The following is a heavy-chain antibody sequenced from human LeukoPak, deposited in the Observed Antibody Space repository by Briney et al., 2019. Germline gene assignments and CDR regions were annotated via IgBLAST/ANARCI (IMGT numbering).Heavy chain of an antibody. CDR3: AKGYCSTPSCLNFDS. V-gene: IGHV3-23*01. J-gene: IGHJ4*02. D-gene: IGHD2-2*01. CDR1: GLTFSSYA. Sequence: GGSLRLSCAASGLTFSSYAMRWVRQAPGKGLEWVSAISGRGGSTYYADSVKATFTISRDNSKNTLYLQMNSLRAEDTAVYYCAKGYCSTPSCLNFDSWGQGTLVTVS. CDR2: ISGRGGST.